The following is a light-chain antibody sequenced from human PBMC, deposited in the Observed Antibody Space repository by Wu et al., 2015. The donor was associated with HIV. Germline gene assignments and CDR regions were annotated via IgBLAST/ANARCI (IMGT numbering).Light chain of an antibody. CDR2: AAS. CDR3: QQLDTYPLA. CDR1: QGVRSY. Sequence: IQLTQSPSSLSASVGDRVTITCRASQGVRSYVAWYQQKPGNAPKLLIYAASTLQSGVPPRFSGSGSGTEFTLTISSLQPEDFATYFCQQLDTYPLAFGGGTRVXIK. J-gene: IGKJ4*01. V-gene: IGKV1-9*01.